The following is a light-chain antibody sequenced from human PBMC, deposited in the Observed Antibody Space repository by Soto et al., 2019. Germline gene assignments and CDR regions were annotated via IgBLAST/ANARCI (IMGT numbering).Light chain of an antibody. J-gene: IGKJ5*01. CDR1: QSVSSSY. CDR2: GAS. CDR3: QQHVSSPGIT. Sequence: EIVLTQSPGTLSLSPGERATLSCRASQSVSSSYLAWYQQKPGQAPRLLIYGASSRATGIPARFSGSGSGTDFTLTISRLEPEDFAVYYCQQHVSSPGITFGQGTRLEIK. V-gene: IGKV3-20*01.